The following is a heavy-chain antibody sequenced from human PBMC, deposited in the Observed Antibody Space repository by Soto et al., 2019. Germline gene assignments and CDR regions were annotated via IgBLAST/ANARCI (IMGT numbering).Heavy chain of an antibody. J-gene: IGHJ4*02. D-gene: IGHD4-17*01. CDR2: ISYSGRT. CDR1: GASIITDSYF. V-gene: IGHV4-39*01. CDR3: ARRRASDYGGNHHPYYFDR. Sequence: ETLSLTCTVSGASIITDSYFWVWIRQSPRRGLELIGSISYSGRTYDNPSLQSRITMSIDASKNQFSLKLTSVSTADTAVYYCARRRASDYGGNHHPYYFDRWGQGALVTVS.